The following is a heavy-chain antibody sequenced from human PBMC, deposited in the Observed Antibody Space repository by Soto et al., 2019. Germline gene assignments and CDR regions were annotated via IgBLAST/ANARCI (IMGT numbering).Heavy chain of an antibody. J-gene: IGHJ3*02. CDR1: GFTFSSYA. D-gene: IGHD3-10*01. CDR3: ASSYYYGSGSMTPGAFDI. CDR2: MSGSGGST. V-gene: IGHV3-23*01. Sequence: PGGSLRLSCAASGFTFSSYAMSWVRQAPGKGLEWVSAMSGSGGSTYYADSVKGRFAISRDNSKNTLYLQMNSLRAEDTAVYYCASSYYYGSGSMTPGAFDIWGQGTMVTVS.